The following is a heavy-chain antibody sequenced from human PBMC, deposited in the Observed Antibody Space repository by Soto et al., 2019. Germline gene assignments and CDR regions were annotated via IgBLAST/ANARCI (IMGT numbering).Heavy chain of an antibody. V-gene: IGHV3-9*01. Sequence: GGSLRLSCAASGFTFHNYAMHWVRQAPGKGLEWVSGISCNSGNIDFGDSVKGRFTISRDNAKNSLYLQMNSLRAEDTAVYYCAKGRSYYYYYGVDVWGQGTTVTVSS. J-gene: IGHJ6*02. CDR2: ISCNSGNI. CDR1: GFTFHNYA. CDR3: AKGRSYYYYYGVDV.